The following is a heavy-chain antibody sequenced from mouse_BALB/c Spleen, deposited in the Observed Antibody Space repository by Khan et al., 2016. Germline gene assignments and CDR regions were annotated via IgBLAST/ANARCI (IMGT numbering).Heavy chain of an antibody. V-gene: IGHV1-37*01. CDR2: INPYNGDT. J-gene: IGHJ2*01. Sequence: VQLQQSGPELVKPGASVKISCKASGYSFTGYFMNWVKQSPGKSLEWMGRINPYNGDTFYNQKFKGKATLTVDKSSSTAHMELLSLTSEDSAVYYCGRSAYRYDGTVDYWGQGTTLTVSS. D-gene: IGHD2-14*01. CDR1: GYSFTGYF. CDR3: GRSAYRYDGTVDY.